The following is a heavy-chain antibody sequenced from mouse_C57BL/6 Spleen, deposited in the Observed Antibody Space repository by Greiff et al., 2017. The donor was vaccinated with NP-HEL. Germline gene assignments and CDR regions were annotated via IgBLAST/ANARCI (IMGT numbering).Heavy chain of an antibody. CDR1: GYSFTGYY. Sequence: EVQLQQSGPELVKPGASVKISCKASGYSFTGYYMNWVKQSPEKSLEWIGEINPSTGGTTYNQKFKAKATLTVDKSSSTAYMQLKSLTSEDSAVYYCARSRDYAFAYWGQGTLVTVSA. CDR2: INPSTGGT. V-gene: IGHV1-42*01. CDR3: ARSRDYAFAY. D-gene: IGHD2-4*01. J-gene: IGHJ3*01.